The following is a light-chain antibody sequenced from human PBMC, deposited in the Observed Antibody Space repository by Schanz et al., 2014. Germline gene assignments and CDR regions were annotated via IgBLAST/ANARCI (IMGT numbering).Light chain of an antibody. Sequence: QSALTQPPSASGSPGQSVTISCTGTSSDIGRYNYVSWYQHHPGKAPKLLIYDVNYRPSGVSSRFSGSKSGNTASLTISGLQAEDEADYYCSSYTSSSTLRGVFGGGTKLTVL. J-gene: IGLJ3*02. CDR1: SSDIGRYNY. CDR3: SSYTSSSTLRGV. V-gene: IGLV2-14*03. CDR2: DVN.